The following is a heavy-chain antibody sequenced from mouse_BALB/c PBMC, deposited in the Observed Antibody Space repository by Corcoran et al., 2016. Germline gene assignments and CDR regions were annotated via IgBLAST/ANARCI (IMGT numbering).Heavy chain of an antibody. CDR1: GYTFTNYG. CDR2: INTYTGEP. J-gene: IGHJ3*01. V-gene: IGHV9-1*02. CDR3: ARGGITPFAY. Sequence: QIQWVQSGPELKKPGETVKISCKASGYTFTNYGMNWVKQAPGKGLKWMVWINTYTGEPPYADDFKGRFAFSLETSASTAYLQINNLKNEDMATYFCARGGITPFAYWGQGTLVTVSA. D-gene: IGHD2-4*01.